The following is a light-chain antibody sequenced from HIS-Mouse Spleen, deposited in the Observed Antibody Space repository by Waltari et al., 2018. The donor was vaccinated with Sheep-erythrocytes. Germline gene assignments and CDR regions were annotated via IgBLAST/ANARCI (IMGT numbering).Light chain of an antibody. CDR1: SSDVGSYNL. J-gene: IGLJ3*02. Sequence: QSALTQPASVSGSPGQSITISCTGTSSDVGSYNLVSWYQQHPGKAPTLMSYEGSKRPAGVSNRFAGSKSGNTASLTISGLQAEDEADYYCCSYAGSSTPWVFGGGTKLTVL. CDR3: CSYAGSSTPWV. CDR2: EGS. V-gene: IGLV2-23*01.